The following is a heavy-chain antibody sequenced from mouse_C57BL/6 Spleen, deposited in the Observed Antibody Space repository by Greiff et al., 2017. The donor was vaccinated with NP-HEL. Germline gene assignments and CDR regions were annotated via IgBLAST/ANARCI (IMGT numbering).Heavy chain of an antibody. J-gene: IGHJ4*01. D-gene: IGHD3-2*02. CDR3: AKTAQATDAMDY. Sequence: VQLQQSGPELVKPGASVKITCKASGYTFTDYNMDWVKQSHGKSLEWIGDINPNNGGTIYNQKFKGKATLTVDKSSSTAYMELRSLTSEDTAVYYCAKTAQATDAMDYWGQGTSVTVSS. CDR1: GYTFTDYN. V-gene: IGHV1-18*01. CDR2: INPNNGGT.